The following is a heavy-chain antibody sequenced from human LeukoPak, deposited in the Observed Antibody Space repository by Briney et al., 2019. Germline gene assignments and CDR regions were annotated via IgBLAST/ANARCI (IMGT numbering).Heavy chain of an antibody. CDR2: IDPTDSYT. V-gene: IGHV5-10-1*01. CDR3: ARRGRSSSNFDF. CDR1: GSIFTSYW. Sequence: NLGESLKISCKGSGSIFTSYWITWVRQMPGKGLDWMGMIDPTDSYTNYSPSFQGHVTISTDKSISTAYLQWSSLKASDTANYYCARRGRSSSNFDFWGQGTLVTVSS. D-gene: IGHD6-6*01. J-gene: IGHJ4*02.